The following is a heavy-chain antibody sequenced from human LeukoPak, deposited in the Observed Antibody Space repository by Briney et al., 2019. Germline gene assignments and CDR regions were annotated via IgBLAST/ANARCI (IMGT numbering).Heavy chain of an antibody. D-gene: IGHD3-22*01. CDR3: ARRGWLHSTVDY. CDR2: IYYSGST. V-gene: IGHV4-39*01. J-gene: IGHJ4*02. CDR1: GGSISSSSDY. Sequence: SETLSLTCTVSGGSISSSSDYWGWTRQPPGKGLEWIGSIYYSGSTYYNPSLKSRVTISVDTSKNQFSLKLSSVTAADTAVYYCARRGWLHSTVDYWGQGTLVTVSS.